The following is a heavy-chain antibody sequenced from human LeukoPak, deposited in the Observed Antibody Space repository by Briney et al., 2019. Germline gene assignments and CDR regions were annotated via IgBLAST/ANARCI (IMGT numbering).Heavy chain of an antibody. V-gene: IGHV1-18*01. Sequence: ASVKVSCKASGYTFTSQGISWVRQAPAQGLEWMGWINTYNGKPNYAQKLQGRVTMTTDTSTSTAYMELRSLRSDDTAVYYCASRRYYDILTGYYPFDYWGQGTLVTVSS. CDR1: GYTFTSQG. CDR3: ASRRYYDILTGYYPFDY. J-gene: IGHJ4*02. CDR2: INTYNGKP. D-gene: IGHD3-9*01.